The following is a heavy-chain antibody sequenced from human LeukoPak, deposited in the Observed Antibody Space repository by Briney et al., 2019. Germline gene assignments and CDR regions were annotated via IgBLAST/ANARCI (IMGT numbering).Heavy chain of an antibody. J-gene: IGHJ4*02. V-gene: IGHV4-59*08. D-gene: IGHD1-7*01. CDR1: GGSISSYY. Sequence: PSETLSLTCTVSGGSISSYYWSWIRQPPGKGLEWIGYIYYSGSTNYNPSLKSRVTISVDTSKNQFSLKLSSVIAADTAVYYCARHRRISGTFFFDYWGQGTLVTVSS. CDR2: IYYSGST. CDR3: ARHRRISGTFFFDY.